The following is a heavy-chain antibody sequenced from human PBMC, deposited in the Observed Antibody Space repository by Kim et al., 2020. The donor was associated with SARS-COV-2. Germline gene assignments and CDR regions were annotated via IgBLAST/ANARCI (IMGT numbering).Heavy chain of an antibody. CDR3: AAGGSIEDAFDI. J-gene: IGHJ3*02. Sequence: GGSLRLSCAASGFTFDDYAMHWVRQAPGKGLEWVSGISWNSGSIGYADSVKGRFTISRDNAKNSLYLQMNSLRAEDTALYYFAAGGSIEDAFDIWGQGT. CDR1: GFTFDDYA. D-gene: IGHD3-16*01. V-gene: IGHV3-9*01. CDR2: ISWNSGSI.